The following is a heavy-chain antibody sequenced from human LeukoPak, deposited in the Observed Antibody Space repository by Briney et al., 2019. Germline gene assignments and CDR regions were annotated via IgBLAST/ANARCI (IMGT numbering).Heavy chain of an antibody. CDR1: GXTFSTYW. V-gene: IGHV3-74*01. D-gene: IGHD3-16*01. CDR3: ARDTTYSYNY. J-gene: IGHJ4*02. Sequence: GGSLKLSCAASGXTFSTYWMHWVRQAPGKGRVWVSHINSDGSSTSYADSVKGRFTISRDNAKNTLYLQMNSLRAEDTAVYYCARDTTYSYNYWGQGTLVTVSS. CDR2: INSDGSST.